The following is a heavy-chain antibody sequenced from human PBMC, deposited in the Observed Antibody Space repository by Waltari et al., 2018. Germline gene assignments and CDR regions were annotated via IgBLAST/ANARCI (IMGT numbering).Heavy chain of an antibody. J-gene: IGHJ6*02. CDR2: ISHSGST. V-gene: IGHV4-34*01. CDR3: AGGRRTGQWSGDFFQYIYHGSDV. D-gene: IGHD2-15*01. CDR1: GGPFNDSS. Sequence: QVQLQQWGAGLVRPSKPLSLTCGVPGGPFNDSSWIWFVHTPGKGLGWIGEISHSGSTDYNPSLKSRVTLSVDTSKNQFSLKVRSVTVADTAVYYCAGGRRTGQWSGDFFQYIYHGSDVWGQGTTVTVSS.